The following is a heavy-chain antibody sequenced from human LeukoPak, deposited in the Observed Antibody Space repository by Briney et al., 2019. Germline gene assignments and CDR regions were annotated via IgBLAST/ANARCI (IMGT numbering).Heavy chain of an antibody. CDR3: AKYIGGYCGGDCYFDY. Sequence: GGSLRLSCAAPGFTFSSYAMSWVRQAPGKGLEWVSAISGSGGSTYYADSVKGRFTISRDNSKNTLYLQMNSLRAEDTAVYYCAKYIGGYCGGDCYFDYWGQGTLVTVSS. J-gene: IGHJ4*02. D-gene: IGHD2-21*02. V-gene: IGHV3-23*01. CDR2: ISGSGGST. CDR1: GFTFSSYA.